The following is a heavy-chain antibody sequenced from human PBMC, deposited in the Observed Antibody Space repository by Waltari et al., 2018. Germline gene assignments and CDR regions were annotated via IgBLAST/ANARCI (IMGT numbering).Heavy chain of an antibody. CDR2: IYPGDSET. CDR3: AKEYCSSTSCLTDY. V-gene: IGHV5-51*03. CDR1: GYNFPNYW. Sequence: EVQLVQSGAEVKKPGESLKISCKGSGYNFPNYWIAWVRQMPGKGLEWMGIIYPGDSETRYSPSFQGQVTISADKSISTAYLQWSSLKASDTAMYYCAKEYCSSTSCLTDYWGQGTLVTVSS. D-gene: IGHD2-2*01. J-gene: IGHJ4*02.